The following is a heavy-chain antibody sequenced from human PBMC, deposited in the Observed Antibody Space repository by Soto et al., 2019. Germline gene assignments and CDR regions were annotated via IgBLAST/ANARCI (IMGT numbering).Heavy chain of an antibody. CDR1: GYTFTSYG. J-gene: IGHJ6*02. D-gene: IGHD3-9*01. CDR3: AREGGTVYDILTGERYYYYGMDV. V-gene: IGHV1-18*01. CDR2: ISAYNGNT. Sequence: ASVKVSCKASGYTFTSYGISWVRQAPGQGLEWMGWISAYNGNTNYAQKLQGRVTMTTDTSTSTAYMELSSLRSEDTAVYYCAREGGTVYDILTGERYYYYGMDVWGQGTTVTVSS.